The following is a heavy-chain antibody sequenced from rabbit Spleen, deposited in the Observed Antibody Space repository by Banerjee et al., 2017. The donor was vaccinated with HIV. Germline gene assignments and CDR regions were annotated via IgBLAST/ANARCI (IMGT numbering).Heavy chain of an antibody. CDR3: AREDRDYGWAASL. Sequence: QEQLVESGGDLVQPEGYLTLTCTASGFSFSSSYYMCWVRQAPRKGLEWIACIYGGSSDTTYYASWVNGRFTISKTSSTTVTLQMTSLTAADTATYFCAREDRDYGWAASLWGPGTLVTVS. V-gene: IGHV1S45*01. J-gene: IGHJ4*01. D-gene: IGHD6-1*01. CDR2: IYGGSSDTT. CDR1: GFSFSSSYY.